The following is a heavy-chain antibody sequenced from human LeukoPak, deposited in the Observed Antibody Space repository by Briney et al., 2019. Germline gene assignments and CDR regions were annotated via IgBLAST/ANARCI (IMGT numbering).Heavy chain of an antibody. CDR3: ARDYRGYRAPYYFDY. Sequence: GGSLRLSCAASGFTFSSYWMSWVRQAPGKGLEWVANIKQDGSEKYYVDSVKGRFTISRDNARNSLYLQMNSLRAEDTAVYYCARDYRGYRAPYYFDYWGQGTLVTVSS. J-gene: IGHJ4*02. CDR1: GFTFSSYW. V-gene: IGHV3-7*01. D-gene: IGHD2-15*01. CDR2: IKQDGSEK.